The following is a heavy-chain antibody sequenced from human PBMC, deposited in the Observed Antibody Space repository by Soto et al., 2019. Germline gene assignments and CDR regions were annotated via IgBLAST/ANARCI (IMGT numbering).Heavy chain of an antibody. V-gene: IGHV3-30-3*01. Sequence: QVQLVESGGGVVQPGRSLRLSCAASGFTFRNYAMHWVRQAPGKGLECVAVIAYDGSNKFYRDYVKGRFTISRDNSKNTLYLQINSLRYEDTAVYYCARGDREDIAVVVGARTGEYGVDVWGQGTTVTVSS. CDR3: ARGDREDIAVVVGARTGEYGVDV. D-gene: IGHD2-15*01. J-gene: IGHJ6*02. CDR2: IAYDGSNK. CDR1: GFTFRNYA.